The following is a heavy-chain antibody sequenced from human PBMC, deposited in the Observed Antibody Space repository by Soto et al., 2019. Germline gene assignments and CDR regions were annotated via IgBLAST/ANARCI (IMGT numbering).Heavy chain of an antibody. CDR1: GGSVSSGSYY. CDR2: IYYSGST. J-gene: IGHJ6*02. Sequence: SETLSLTCTVSGGSVSSGSYYWSWIRQPPGKGLEWIGYIYYSGSTNYNPSLKSRVTISVDTSKNQFSLKLSSVTAADTAVYYCARDERYSSGWYNYHYGMDVWGQGTTVTVSS. CDR3: ARDERYSSGWYNYHYGMDV. D-gene: IGHD6-19*01. V-gene: IGHV4-61*01.